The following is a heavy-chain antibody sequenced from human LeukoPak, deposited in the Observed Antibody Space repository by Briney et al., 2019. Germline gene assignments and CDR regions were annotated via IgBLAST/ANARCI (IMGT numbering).Heavy chain of an antibody. CDR2: IYHSGST. V-gene: IGHV4-30-2*01. CDR1: GGSISSGGHS. J-gene: IGHJ4*02. D-gene: IGHD3-22*01. Sequence: SETLSLTCAVSGGSISSGGHSWSWIRQPPGKGLEWIGYIYHSGSTYYNPSLKSRVTISVDRSKNQFSLKLSSVTAADTAVYYCARAPNYYDSSGYYPEYVDYWGQGTLVTVSS. CDR3: ARAPNYYDSSGYYPEYVDY.